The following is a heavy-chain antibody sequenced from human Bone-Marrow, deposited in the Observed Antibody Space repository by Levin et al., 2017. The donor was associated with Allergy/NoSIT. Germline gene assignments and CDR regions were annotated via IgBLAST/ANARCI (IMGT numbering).Heavy chain of an antibody. D-gene: IGHD2-2*01. CDR3: ATDRAYCSNTTCYLPDAFDI. V-gene: IGHV3-66*01. J-gene: IGHJ3*02. CDR2: IYSGGST. Sequence: GGSLRLSCVASGFTVSSNYMNWVRQAPGKGLEWVSVIYSGGSTYYADSVKGRFTISRDNSKNTLYLQMSSLRAEDTAVYYCATDRAYCSNTTCYLPDAFDIWGHGTIVTVSS. CDR1: GFTVSSNY.